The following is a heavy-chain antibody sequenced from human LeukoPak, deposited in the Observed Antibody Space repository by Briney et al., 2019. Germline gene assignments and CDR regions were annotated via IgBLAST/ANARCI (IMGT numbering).Heavy chain of an antibody. D-gene: IGHD4-11*01. CDR1: GGTFSSYA. CDR3: ARHRISSNYVNH. J-gene: IGHJ5*02. Sequence: SVKVSCKASGGTFSSYAISWVRQAPGQGLEWMGRIIPIFGTANYAQKFQGRVTITADKSTSTAYMELSSLRSEDTAVYYCARHRISSNYVNHWGQGTLVTVSS. V-gene: IGHV1-69*06. CDR2: IIPIFGTA.